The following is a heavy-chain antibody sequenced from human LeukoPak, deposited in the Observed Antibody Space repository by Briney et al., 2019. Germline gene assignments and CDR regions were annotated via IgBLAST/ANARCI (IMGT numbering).Heavy chain of an antibody. CDR1: GYTFTSYG. CDR3: AGVARNAYCGGDCYSY. Sequence: ASVKVSCKASGYTFTSYGISWVRQAPGQGLEWMGWISAYNGNTNYAQKLQGRVTMTTDTSTSTAYMELRSLRSDDTAVHYCAGVARNAYCGGDCYSYWGQGTLVTVSS. D-gene: IGHD2-21*02. V-gene: IGHV1-18*01. CDR2: ISAYNGNT. J-gene: IGHJ4*01.